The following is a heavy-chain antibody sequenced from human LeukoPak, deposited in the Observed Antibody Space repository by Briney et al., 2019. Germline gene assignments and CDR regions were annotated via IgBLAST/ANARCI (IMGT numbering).Heavy chain of an antibody. CDR1: GGSISSSSYY. J-gene: IGHJ3*02. D-gene: IGHD1-1*01. CDR3: ARLRLEPDAFDI. CDR2: IYYSGST. Sequence: SETLSLTCTVSGGSISSSSYYWGWIRQPPGKGLEWIGSIYYSGSTYYNPSLKSRVTISVDTSKNQFSLKLSSVTAADTAVYYCARLRLEPDAFDIWGQGTMVTVSS. V-gene: IGHV4-39*01.